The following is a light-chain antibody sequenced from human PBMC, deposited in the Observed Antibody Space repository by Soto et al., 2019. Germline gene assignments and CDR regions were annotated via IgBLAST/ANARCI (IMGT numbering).Light chain of an antibody. Sequence: DIQMTQSPSTLSASVGDRVTITCRASQSISIWLAWYQQKPGKAPNLLISKASSLESGVPSRFIGSGSGTEFTLTISSLQPDDFATYYCQQYNNYPWTFGQGTKVELK. CDR3: QQYNNYPWT. J-gene: IGKJ1*01. CDR2: KAS. CDR1: QSISIW. V-gene: IGKV1-5*03.